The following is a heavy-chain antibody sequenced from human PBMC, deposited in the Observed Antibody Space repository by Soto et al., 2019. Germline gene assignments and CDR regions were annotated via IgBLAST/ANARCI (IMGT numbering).Heavy chain of an antibody. V-gene: IGHV3-53*01. D-gene: IGHD1-1*01. Sequence: EVQLVESGGDLIQPGGSLRLSCAASGFTVTNSYMAWVRQAPGKGLEWVSVVYTSGRTYHADPVKGRFTVSRDISTNMFFLQMNKLSAEDMATYYCPRAGFERLYFDQWGRGTLVTVSS. CDR3: PRAGFERLYFDQ. CDR1: GFTVTNSY. J-gene: IGHJ4*02. CDR2: VYTSGRT.